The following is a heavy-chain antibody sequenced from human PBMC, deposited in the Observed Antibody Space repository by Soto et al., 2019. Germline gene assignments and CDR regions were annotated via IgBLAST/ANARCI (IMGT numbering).Heavy chain of an antibody. CDR3: ARAPTASAPFLF. D-gene: IGHD2-21*01. V-gene: IGHV1-69*02. CDR1: GGTFTNST. Sequence: QVQLVQSGAEMKRPGSSVKVSCETSGGTFTNSTFSWVRQAPGQGLEWMGWIIPVLNIANYAQKFQGRVNITADKSTSTAYLELSSLRSEDTAIYFCARAPTASAPFLFWGQGTLVTASS. CDR2: IIPVLNIA. J-gene: IGHJ4*02.